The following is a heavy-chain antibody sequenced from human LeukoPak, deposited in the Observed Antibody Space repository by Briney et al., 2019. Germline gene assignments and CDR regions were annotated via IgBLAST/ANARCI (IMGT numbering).Heavy chain of an antibody. Sequence: GGSLRLSCAASGFTFSSYAMHWVRQAPGKGLEWVAVISYDGSNKYYADSVKGRFTISRDNSKNTLYLQMNSLRAEDAAVYYCARDERHYDILTGYTPSVFDIWVEGTMVTVSS. CDR3: ARDERHYDILTGYTPSVFDI. CDR1: GFTFSSYA. CDR2: ISYDGSNK. J-gene: IGHJ3*02. D-gene: IGHD3-9*01. V-gene: IGHV3-30-3*01.